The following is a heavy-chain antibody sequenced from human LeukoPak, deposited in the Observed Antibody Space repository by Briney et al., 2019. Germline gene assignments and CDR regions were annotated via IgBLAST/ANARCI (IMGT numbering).Heavy chain of an antibody. V-gene: IGHV3-23*01. CDR2: ISGSGGST. J-gene: IGHJ6*02. CDR1: GFTFSSYA. Sequence: GGSLRLSCAASGFTFSSYAMRWVRQAPGKGLEWVSSISGSGGSTYYADSVKGRFTISRDNSKNTLYLQMNSLRAEDTAVYYCTTDGGSWYDYGMDVWGQGTTVTVSS. D-gene: IGHD6-13*01. CDR3: TTDGGSWYDYGMDV.